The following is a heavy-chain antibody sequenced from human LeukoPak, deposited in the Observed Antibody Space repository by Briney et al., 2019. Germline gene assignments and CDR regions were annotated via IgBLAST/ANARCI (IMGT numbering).Heavy chain of an antibody. CDR2: VYHSGST. D-gene: IGHD5-18*01. V-gene: IGHV4-30-2*01. CDR3: ARENTAMAAIDY. Sequence: SETLSLTCAVSGGSISSGGYSWSWIRQPPGKGLEWIGYVYHSGSTYYNPSLKSRVTISVDRSKNQFSLKLSSVTAADTAVYYCARENTAMAAIDYWGQGTLVTVSS. CDR1: GGSISSGGYS. J-gene: IGHJ4*02.